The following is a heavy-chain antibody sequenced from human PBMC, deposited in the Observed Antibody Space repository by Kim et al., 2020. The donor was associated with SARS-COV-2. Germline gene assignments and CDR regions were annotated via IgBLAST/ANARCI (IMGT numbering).Heavy chain of an antibody. CDR1: GYDFSRYY. Sequence: ASVKVSCKASGYDFSRYYIHWVRQAPGQGLEWMGRINPSGGGTTYPQSFQGRVTMTGDTSTSTAYLDLSSLTSEDTAVYFCARSYTGHACLDYWGQGTLV. V-gene: IGHV1-46*01. CDR3: ARSYTGHACLDY. D-gene: IGHD1-1*01. J-gene: IGHJ4*02. CDR2: INPSGGGT.